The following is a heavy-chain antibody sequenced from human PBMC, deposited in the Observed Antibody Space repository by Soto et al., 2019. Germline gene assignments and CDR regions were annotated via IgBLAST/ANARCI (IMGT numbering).Heavy chain of an antibody. J-gene: IGHJ4*02. CDR2: IYYSGST. D-gene: IGHD6-13*01. V-gene: IGHV4-39*01. CDR1: GGSISSSSYY. CDR3: ARHKIAAAGTPFDY. Sequence: QLQLQEAGPGLVKPSETLSLTCTVSGGSISSSSYYWGWIRQPPGKGLEWIGSIYYSGSTYYNPSLKRRVNISVDPSTNQFSLKLSSVTAADTAVYYCARHKIAAAGTPFDYWGQGTLVTVSS.